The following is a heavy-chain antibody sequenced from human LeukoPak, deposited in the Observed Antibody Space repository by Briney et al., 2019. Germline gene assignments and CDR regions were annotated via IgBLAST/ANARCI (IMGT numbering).Heavy chain of an antibody. CDR1: GFTFSSYW. Sequence: GGSLRLSCAASGFTFSSYWMTWVRQAPGKGLEWVANIKQDGSEKYYVDSVKGRFTISRDNAKNSLSLQMNTLRAEDTAVYYCARSEYHFWSTYPFDYWGQGTLVIVSS. CDR2: IKQDGSEK. CDR3: ARSEYHFWSTYPFDY. J-gene: IGHJ4*02. D-gene: IGHD3-3*01. V-gene: IGHV3-7*01.